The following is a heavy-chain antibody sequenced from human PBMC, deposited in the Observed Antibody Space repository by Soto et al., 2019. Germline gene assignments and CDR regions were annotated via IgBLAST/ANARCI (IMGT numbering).Heavy chain of an antibody. J-gene: IGHJ6*02. CDR2: ISYDGSKK. D-gene: IGHD2-15*01. Sequence: QVQLVESGGGVVQPGRSLRLSCAASGFTFDNYGLHWVRQAPGKGLEWVAVISYDGSKKFYADSVTGRFTISRDNSKNTLYLQMNTLRVEDTAVYYCAKDLDVVVVVTATRGLDVWGQGPTVTVSS. CDR1: GFTFDNYG. V-gene: IGHV3-30*18. CDR3: AKDLDVVVVVTATRGLDV.